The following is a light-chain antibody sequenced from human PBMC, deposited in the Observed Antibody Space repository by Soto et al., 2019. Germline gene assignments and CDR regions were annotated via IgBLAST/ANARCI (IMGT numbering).Light chain of an antibody. CDR1: QSVSIY. Sequence: EIVLTQSPATLSLSPWERATLSCRASQSVSIYLAWYQQKPGQAPRLLIYDASNRATGIPARFSGSGSGTDFTLTISGLQPDDFATYYCQEYDAYSTFGQGTRLEIK. V-gene: IGKV3-11*01. CDR3: QEYDAYST. J-gene: IGKJ5*01. CDR2: DAS.